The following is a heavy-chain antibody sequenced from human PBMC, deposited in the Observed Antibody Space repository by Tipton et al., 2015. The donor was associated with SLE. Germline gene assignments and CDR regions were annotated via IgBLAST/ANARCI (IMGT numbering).Heavy chain of an antibody. V-gene: IGHV4-39*07. Sequence: TLSLTCTVSGGSISSSSYYWSWIRQPPGKGLEWIGEINHSGSTKYNPSLKSRVTISVDTSKNQFSLKLSSVTAADTAVYYCARGAFGVVIIVYHYYTLDVWGQGTTVTVSS. CDR1: GGSISSSSYY. CDR2: INHSGST. CDR3: ARGAFGVVIIVYHYYTLDV. D-gene: IGHD3-3*01. J-gene: IGHJ6*02.